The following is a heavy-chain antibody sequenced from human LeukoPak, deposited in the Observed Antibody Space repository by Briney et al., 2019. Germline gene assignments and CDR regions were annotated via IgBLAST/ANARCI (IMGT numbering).Heavy chain of an antibody. CDR1: GFTFNSYG. D-gene: IGHD3-22*01. CDR3: ARESESYDSSGSTFHY. CDR2: IQYDGSNK. V-gene: IGHV3-30*02. Sequence: PGGSLRLSCAASGFTFNSYGMHWVRQAPGKGLEWVTFIQYDGSNKFYADSVKGRFTISRDDSKNTLYLQMNSLRAEDTAVYYCARESESYDSSGSTFHYWGQGTLVTVSS. J-gene: IGHJ4*02.